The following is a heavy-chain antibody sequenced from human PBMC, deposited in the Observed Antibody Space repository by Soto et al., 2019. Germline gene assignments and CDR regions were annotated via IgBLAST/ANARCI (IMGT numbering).Heavy chain of an antibody. V-gene: IGHV4-4*02. Sequence: SETLSLTCAVSGGSISSSNWWSWVRQPPGKGLEWIREIYHSGSTNYNPSLKSRVTISVDKSKNQFSLKLSSVTAADTAVYYCASSMVREPGSNYYYYYGMDVWGQGTTVTVSS. CDR2: IYHSGST. D-gene: IGHD3-10*01. CDR3: ASSMVREPGSNYYYYYGMDV. CDR1: GGSISSSNW. J-gene: IGHJ6*02.